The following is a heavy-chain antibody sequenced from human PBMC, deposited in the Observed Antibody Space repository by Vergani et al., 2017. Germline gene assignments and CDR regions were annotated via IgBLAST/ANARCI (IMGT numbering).Heavy chain of an antibody. CDR1: GYTFSNYY. D-gene: IGHD4-11*01. J-gene: IGHJ4*02. CDR2: FDPEDGET. V-gene: IGHV1-24*01. Sequence: QVQVVQSGAEVKKSGASVKVSCKTSGYTFSNYYMHWVRQAPGKGLEWMGGFDPEDGETIYAQKFQGRVTMTEDTSTDTAYMELSSLRSEDTAVYYCATKNTLTTVTEGALDYFDYWGQGTLVTVSS. CDR3: ATKNTLTTVTEGALDYFDY.